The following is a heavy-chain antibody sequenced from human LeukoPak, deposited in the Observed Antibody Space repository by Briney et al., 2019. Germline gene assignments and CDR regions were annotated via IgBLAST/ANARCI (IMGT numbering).Heavy chain of an antibody. Sequence: GESLKISCKGSGYSFTSYWISWVRQMPGKGLEWMGRIDPSDSYTNYSPSFQGHVTISADKSISTAYLQWSSLKASDTATYYCARHRIAARPAFDYWGQGTLVTVSS. D-gene: IGHD6-6*01. V-gene: IGHV5-10-1*01. CDR2: IDPSDSYT. J-gene: IGHJ4*02. CDR1: GYSFTSYW. CDR3: ARHRIAARPAFDY.